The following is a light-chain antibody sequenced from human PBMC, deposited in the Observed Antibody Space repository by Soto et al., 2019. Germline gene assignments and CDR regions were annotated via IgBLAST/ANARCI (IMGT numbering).Light chain of an antibody. CDR2: DVS. V-gene: IGLV2-11*01. Sequence: QSALTQPRSVSGSPGQSVTISCTGTSSDVGGYNYVSWYQQYPGKAPELMIYDVSKRPSGVPDRFSASKSGNTASLTISGLQAEDEADYYCRSYAGSYTWVFGGGTKLTVL. CDR1: SSDVGGYNY. J-gene: IGLJ3*02. CDR3: RSYAGSYTWV.